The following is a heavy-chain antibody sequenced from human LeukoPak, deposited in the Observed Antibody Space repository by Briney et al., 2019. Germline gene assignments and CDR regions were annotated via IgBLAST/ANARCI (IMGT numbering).Heavy chain of an antibody. Sequence: GASVKVSCKASGYTSTSYGISWVRQAPGQGLEWMGWISAYNGNTNYAQKLQGRVTMTTHTSTSTAYMELRSLRSDDTAVYYCARSPPVATANWFDPWGQGTLVTVSS. J-gene: IGHJ5*02. CDR2: ISAYNGNT. V-gene: IGHV1-18*01. D-gene: IGHD5-18*01. CDR1: GYTSTSYG. CDR3: ARSPPVATANWFDP.